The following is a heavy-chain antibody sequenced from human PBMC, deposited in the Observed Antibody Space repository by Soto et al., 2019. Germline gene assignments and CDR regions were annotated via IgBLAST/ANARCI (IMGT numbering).Heavy chain of an antibody. D-gene: IGHD1-1*01. J-gene: IGHJ3*02. V-gene: IGHV3-7*03. CDR3: ARDMSVAGTTFFAFDI. Sequence: GGSLRLSCAASGFTFSSYWMSWVRQAPGKGLEWVANRKQDGSEKYYVDSVKGRFTISRDNAKNSLYLQMNSLRAEDTAVYYCARDMSVAGTTFFAFDIWGQGTMVTVSS. CDR1: GFTFSSYW. CDR2: RKQDGSEK.